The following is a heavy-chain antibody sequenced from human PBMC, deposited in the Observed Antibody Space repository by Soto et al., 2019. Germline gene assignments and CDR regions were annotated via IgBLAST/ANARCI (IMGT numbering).Heavy chain of an antibody. D-gene: IGHD1-26*01. CDR2: INPSGGRA. V-gene: IGHV1-46*01. CDR1: GYTFTNYG. J-gene: IGHJ4*02. Sequence: ASVKVSCKASGYTFTNYGISWVRQAPGQGLEWMGIINPSGGRADFAQKFQGRVTMTRATSTSTVHMELSGLRSEDTAVYYCARGLIVGPSTSCAFWGQGTLVTVSS. CDR3: ARGLIVGPSTSCAF.